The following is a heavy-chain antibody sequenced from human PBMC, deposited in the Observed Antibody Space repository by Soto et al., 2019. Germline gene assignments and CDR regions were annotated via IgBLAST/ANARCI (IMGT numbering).Heavy chain of an antibody. D-gene: IGHD5-12*01. CDR1: GFTFSGYW. CDR2: SNSDGSGI. V-gene: IGHV3-74*01. J-gene: IGHJ4*02. CDR3: TRGPPETQYDYHPIFDQ. Sequence: EVQLVESGGGLVQPGGSLRLSCAASGFTFSGYWMHWVRQVPGKGLIWVARSNSDGSGISYADSVRGRFTISRDNVRNILFLQMHSLRGDDSAVYYCTRGPPETQYDYHPIFDQGGQGTLVTVSS.